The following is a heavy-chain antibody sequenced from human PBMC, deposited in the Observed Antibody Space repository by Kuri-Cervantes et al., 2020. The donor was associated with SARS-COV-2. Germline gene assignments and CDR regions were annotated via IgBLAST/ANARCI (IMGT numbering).Heavy chain of an antibody. Sequence: GSLRLSCTVSGGSISTNYWSWIRQSPGKGLEWIGYVYYSGSTKYNPSLKSRVTISVDTSKNQFSLKLTSVTAADTAVYYCARDIDYYESYYYYYMDVWGKGTTVTVSS. CDR2: VYYSGST. D-gene: IGHD3-22*01. J-gene: IGHJ6*03. V-gene: IGHV4-59*12. CDR3: ARDIDYYESYYYYYMDV. CDR1: GGSISTNY.